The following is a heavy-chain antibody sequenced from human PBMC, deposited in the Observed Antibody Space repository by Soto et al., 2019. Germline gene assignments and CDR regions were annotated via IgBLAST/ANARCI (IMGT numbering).Heavy chain of an antibody. CDR2: FDPEDGET. V-gene: IGHV1-24*01. J-gene: IGHJ5*02. Sequence: ASVKVSCKVSGYTLTELSMHWVRQAPGKGLEWMGGFDPEDGETIYAQKFQGRVTMTEDTSTDTAYMELSSLRSEDTAVYYCATGPYYYGSGGFDPWGQGTLVTVSS. CDR1: GYTLTELS. D-gene: IGHD3-10*01. CDR3: ATGPYYYGSGGFDP.